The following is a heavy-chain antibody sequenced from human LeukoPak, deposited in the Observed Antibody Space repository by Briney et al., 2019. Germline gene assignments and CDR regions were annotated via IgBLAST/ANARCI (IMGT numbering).Heavy chain of an antibody. Sequence: SETLSLTCTVSGGSISSSSYYWGWIRQLPGKGLEWIESMYYSGSTYFNPSLKRRVTISVDTSKNQFSLKLRSVTAADTAVYYCARGIQRWLQLSDDGFDIWGQGTMVTVSS. CDR2: MYYSGST. D-gene: IGHD5-24*01. CDR3: ARGIQRWLQLSDDGFDI. CDR1: GGSISSSSYY. J-gene: IGHJ3*02. V-gene: IGHV4-39*07.